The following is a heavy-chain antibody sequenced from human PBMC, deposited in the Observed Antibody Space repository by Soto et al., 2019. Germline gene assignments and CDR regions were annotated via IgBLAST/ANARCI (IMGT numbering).Heavy chain of an antibody. CDR3: ARDWGSRSYSYFYYYYYGMDV. D-gene: IGHD1-26*01. V-gene: IGHV3-48*01. J-gene: IGHJ6*02. CDR2: ISATSATI. Sequence: GGSLRLSCAASGFTFSSYSMNWFRQAPGKGLEWVSYISATSATIYYAASVKGRFTLSREKAANSLYLQMNSLSAEDTAVYYCARDWGSRSYSYFYYYYYGMDVWGQGTTVTVSS. CDR1: GFTFSSYS.